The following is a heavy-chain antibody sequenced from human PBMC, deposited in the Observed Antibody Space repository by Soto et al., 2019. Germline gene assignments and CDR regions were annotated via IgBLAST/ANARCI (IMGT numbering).Heavy chain of an antibody. D-gene: IGHD1-26*01. CDR1: GFSFGSYA. Sequence: DVQLWESGGGLVQPGGSLRLSCAASGFSFGSYALSWVRQAPGKGLEWVSTISGSDGKTFYADSVKGRFSISRDTSQSTLYLQMNSLRADDTAMYYCARWGYLDYWGQGTRVTVSS. CDR2: ISGSDGKT. CDR3: ARWGYLDY. J-gene: IGHJ4*02. V-gene: IGHV3-23*01.